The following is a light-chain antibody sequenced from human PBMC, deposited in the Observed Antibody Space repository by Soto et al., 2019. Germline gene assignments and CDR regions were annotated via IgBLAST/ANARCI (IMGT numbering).Light chain of an antibody. CDR2: EVS. V-gene: IGLV2-8*01. CDR1: SSDLGAYDF. Sequence: QFALTQPPSASGSPGQSVTISCTGTSSDLGAYDFVSWYQQHPGKAPKLMIYEVSKRPSGVPDRFSGSKSGNTASLTVTGLQAEDEADYYCSSYAGSNNLIFGGGTKLTVL. CDR3: SSYAGSNNLI. J-gene: IGLJ2*01.